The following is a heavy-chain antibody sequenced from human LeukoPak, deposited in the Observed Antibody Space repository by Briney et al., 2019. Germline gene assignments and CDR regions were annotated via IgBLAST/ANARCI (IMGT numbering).Heavy chain of an antibody. V-gene: IGHV4-34*01. J-gene: IGHJ4*02. CDR3: SRENGAFSPFGY. CDR2: ISLTGLT. CDR1: GGSLSGYY. D-gene: IGHD2-8*01. Sequence: SETLSLTCAVYGGSLSGYYWSWIRQPPGQGLEWIGEISLTGLTHYNPSLESRVTVSLDKSKNQLSLNLTSVTAADTAVYYCSRENGAFSPFGYWGQGTLVTVLS.